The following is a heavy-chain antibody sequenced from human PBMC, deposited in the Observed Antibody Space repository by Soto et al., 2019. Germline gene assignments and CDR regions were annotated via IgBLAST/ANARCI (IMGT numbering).Heavy chain of an antibody. CDR2: ISSSGSTI. CDR3: ARAGPYYYGSGTRFDY. Sequence: SLRLSCAASGFTFSSYSMNWVRQAPGKGLEWVSYISSSGSTIYYADSVKGRFTISRDNAKNSLYLQMNSLRDEDTALYYCARAGPYYYGSGTRFDYWGQGALVT. CDR1: GFTFSSYS. J-gene: IGHJ4*02. V-gene: IGHV3-48*02. D-gene: IGHD3-10*01.